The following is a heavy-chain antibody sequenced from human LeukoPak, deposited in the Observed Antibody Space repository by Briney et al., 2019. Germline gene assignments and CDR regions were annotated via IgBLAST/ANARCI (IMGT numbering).Heavy chain of an antibody. V-gene: IGHV4-38-2*02. Sequence: PSETLSLTCTVSGYSISSGYYWGWIRQPPGKGLEWIGSIYHSGSPYYNPSLKSRVTISVDTSKNQFSLKLASLTAADTPVFYCAGFGMGDSASGYRWGGGVGYMDVWGKGTTVTVSS. CDR1: GYSISSGYY. CDR3: AGFGMGDSASGYRWGGGVGYMDV. CDR2: IYHSGSP. D-gene: IGHD6-13*01. J-gene: IGHJ6*03.